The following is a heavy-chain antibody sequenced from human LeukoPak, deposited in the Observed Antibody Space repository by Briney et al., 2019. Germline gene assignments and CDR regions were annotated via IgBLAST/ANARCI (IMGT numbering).Heavy chain of an antibody. J-gene: IGHJ6*03. V-gene: IGHV3-73*01. CDR1: GFTFSGSA. CDR2: IRSKANSYAT. CDR3: TRREEMATIYYYYYYMDV. D-gene: IGHD5-24*01. Sequence: GGSLRLSFAASGFTFSGSAMHWVRQASGKGLEWVGRIRSKANSYATAYAASVKGRFTISRDDSKNTAYLQMNSLKTEDTAVYYCTRREEMATIYYYYYYMDVWGKGTTVTVSS.